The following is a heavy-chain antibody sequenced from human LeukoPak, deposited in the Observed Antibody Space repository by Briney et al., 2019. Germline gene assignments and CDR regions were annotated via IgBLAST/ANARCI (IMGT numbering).Heavy chain of an antibody. D-gene: IGHD3-22*01. J-gene: IGHJ4*02. CDR3: ARRGSYLYDSSGYYGY. Sequence: AGSLRLSCAASGFTFSTYWMTWVRQAPGKGLEWVANIKQDGSEKYYVDSVKGRFTISRDNAKNSLYLQMNSLRAEDTAVYYCARRGSYLYDSSGYYGYWGQETQVVVSS. CDR2: IKQDGSEK. CDR1: GFTFSTYW. V-gene: IGHV3-7*01.